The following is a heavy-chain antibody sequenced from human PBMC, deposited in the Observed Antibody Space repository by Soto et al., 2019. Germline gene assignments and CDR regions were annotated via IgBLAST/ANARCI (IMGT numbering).Heavy chain of an antibody. J-gene: IGHJ4*02. V-gene: IGHV3-30-3*01. D-gene: IGHD6-19*01. CDR2: ISYDGSNK. Sequence: GGSLRLSCAASGFTFSSYAMHWVRQAPGKGLEWVAVISYDGSNKYYADSVKGRFTISRDNSKNTLYLQMNSLRAEDTAVYYCARAVAALDYWGQGTLVTVSS. CDR1: GFTFSSYA. CDR3: ARAVAALDY.